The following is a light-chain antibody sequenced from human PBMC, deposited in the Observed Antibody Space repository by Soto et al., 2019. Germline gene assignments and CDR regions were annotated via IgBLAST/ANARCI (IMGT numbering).Light chain of an antibody. CDR3: SSYTRSSTYV. CDR1: SSDVGGYNY. V-gene: IGLV2-14*01. J-gene: IGLJ1*01. Sequence: QSALNQPASVSGSPGQSITISCTGTSSDVGGYNYASWYRQHPGRAPKLMIYDVSNRPSGVSNRFSGSKSGNTASLTISGLQAEDEADYYCSSYTRSSTYVFGTGTKVTVL. CDR2: DVS.